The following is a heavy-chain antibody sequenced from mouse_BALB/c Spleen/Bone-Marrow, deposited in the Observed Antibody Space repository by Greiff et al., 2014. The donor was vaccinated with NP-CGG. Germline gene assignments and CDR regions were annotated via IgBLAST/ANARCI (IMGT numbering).Heavy chain of an antibody. V-gene: IGHV1-20*02. CDR2: INPYNGDT. Sequence: EVQVVESGPELVKPGASVKISCKASGYSFTGYFMNWVMQSHGKSLEWIGRINPYNGDTFYNQKFKGKATLTVDKSSSTAHMELRSLASEDAAVYYCARSWDYDGFAYWGQGTLVTVSA. CDR3: ARSWDYDGFAY. D-gene: IGHD2-4*01. J-gene: IGHJ3*01. CDR1: GYSFTGYF.